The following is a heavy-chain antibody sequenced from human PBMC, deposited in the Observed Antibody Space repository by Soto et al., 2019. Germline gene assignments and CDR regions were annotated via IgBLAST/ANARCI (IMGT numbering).Heavy chain of an antibody. CDR2: ISYDGSDK. CDR1: GFTFNSHG. J-gene: IGHJ5*02. Sequence: QVLLVESGGGVVQHGGSLTLSCVGSGFTFNSHGVHWVRQAPGKGLEWVAVISYDGSDKYYEESVKGRFTISRDNSRNTVYLQLNSLRAEDTALYYCAQDRTAILAEVSWLESWGQGTLVTVSA. D-gene: IGHD5-12*01. CDR3: AQDRTAILAEVSWLES. V-gene: IGHV3-30*18.